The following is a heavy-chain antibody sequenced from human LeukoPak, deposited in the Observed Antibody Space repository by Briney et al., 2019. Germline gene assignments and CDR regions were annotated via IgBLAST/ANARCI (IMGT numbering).Heavy chain of an antibody. J-gene: IGHJ4*02. CDR2: IKQRGSEK. Sequence: GGSLRLSCAASGFTFNYSWMSWVRQAPGKGLEWVANIKQRGSEKSYVDSVKGRFSISRDNTKNSVFLQMNSLRAKDTAVYYCARVGIDYLASYHFDHWGRGTLVTVSS. D-gene: IGHD2/OR15-2a*01. CDR3: ARVGIDYLASYHFDH. CDR1: GFTFNYSW. V-gene: IGHV3-7*01.